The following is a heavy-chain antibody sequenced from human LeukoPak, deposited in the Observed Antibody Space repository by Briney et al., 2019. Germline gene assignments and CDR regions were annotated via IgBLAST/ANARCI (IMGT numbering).Heavy chain of an antibody. CDR1: GFTVSSNY. CDR2: IYSGGST. J-gene: IGHJ4*02. Sequence: GGSLRLSCAASGFTVSSNYMSWVRQAPGKGLEWVSVIYSGGSTCYADSVKGRFTISRDNSKNTLYLQMNSLRAEDTAVYYCARVGLWFGELHENWGQGTLVTVSS. D-gene: IGHD3-10*01. CDR3: ARVGLWFGELHEN. V-gene: IGHV3-66*01.